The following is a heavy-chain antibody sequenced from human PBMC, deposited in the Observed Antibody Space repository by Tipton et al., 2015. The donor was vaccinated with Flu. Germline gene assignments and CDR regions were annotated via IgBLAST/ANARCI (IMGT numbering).Heavy chain of an antibody. CDR3: ARDLVFYGSGSYPSGF. CDR1: GYTFTSYG. J-gene: IGHJ4*02. Sequence: QLVQSGAEVKKPGASVKVSCKASGYTFTSYGISWVRQAPGQGLEWMGWISAYNGNTNYAQKLQGRVTMTTDTSTSTAYMELRSLGSDDTAVYFCARDLVFYGSGSYPSGFWGQGTLVTVSS. CDR2: ISAYNGNT. D-gene: IGHD3-10*01. V-gene: IGHV1-18*01.